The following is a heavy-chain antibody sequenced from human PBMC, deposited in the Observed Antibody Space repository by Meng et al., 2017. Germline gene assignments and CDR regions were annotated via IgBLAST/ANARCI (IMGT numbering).Heavy chain of an antibody. V-gene: IGHV3-20*04. D-gene: IGHD6-19*01. Sequence: GESLKISCAASGFTFDDYGMSWVRQAPGKGLEWVSGINWNGGSTGYADSVKGRFTISRDNAKNSLYLQMNSLRAEDTSLYYCARPGLSSGWSRELDYWGQGTLVTVSS. CDR3: ARPGLSSGWSRELDY. CDR1: GFTFDDYG. J-gene: IGHJ4*02. CDR2: INWNGGST.